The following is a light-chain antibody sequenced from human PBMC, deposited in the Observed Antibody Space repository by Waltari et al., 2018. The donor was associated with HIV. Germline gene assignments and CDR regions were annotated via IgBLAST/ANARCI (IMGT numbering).Light chain of an antibody. V-gene: IGLV1-40*01. J-gene: IGLJ3*02. CDR3: QSSDIRLHGLWV. CDR2: ANS. CDR1: NSNIGAGHA. Sequence: QSLLTQPPSVSATPGQRITIPCTGNNSNIGAGHAVQRYRQRPGTAPRLLIFANSNRPSGVPDRISGSKSTASASLAITGLQAEDEGYYYCQSSDIRLHGLWVFGGGTKVTVL.